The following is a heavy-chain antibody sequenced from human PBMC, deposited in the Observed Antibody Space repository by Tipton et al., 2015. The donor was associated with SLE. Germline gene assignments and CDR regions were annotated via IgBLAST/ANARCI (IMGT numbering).Heavy chain of an antibody. CDR3: ATGGQHDADAFDI. CDR2: SFPILRLT. V-gene: IGHV1-69*05. D-gene: IGHD3-10*01. J-gene: IGHJ3*02. Sequence: QSGPEVKKAGSSVKVSCKASGGTFSSFGISWVRQAPGQGLEWMGGSFPILRLTCYAQKFQGSVTITTDESTSTAYMELSSLRSEDTAVYYGATGGQHDADAFDIGGQGTKVTVSS. CDR1: GGTFSSFG.